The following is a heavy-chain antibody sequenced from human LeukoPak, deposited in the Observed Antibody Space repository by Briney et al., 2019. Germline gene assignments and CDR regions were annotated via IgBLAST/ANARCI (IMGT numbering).Heavy chain of an antibody. D-gene: IGHD6-13*01. J-gene: IGHJ5*02. V-gene: IGHV3-7*01. Sequence: GGSLRLSCAASGFTFSTYWMNWFRQTPGKGLEWVAKIKADGGEKDHVASVKGRFTISRDNARNSLYLHMNSLRAEDTAVYYCARGRANVAAADNWFDPWGQGTLVTVSS. CDR2: IKADGGEK. CDR3: ARGRANVAAADNWFDP. CDR1: GFTFSTYW.